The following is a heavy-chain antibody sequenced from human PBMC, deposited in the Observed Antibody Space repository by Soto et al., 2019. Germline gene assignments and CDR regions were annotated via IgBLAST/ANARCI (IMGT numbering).Heavy chain of an antibody. J-gene: IGHJ4*02. CDR3: ARMKLASLDH. V-gene: IGHV1-69*09. CDR2: MNRASQLR. CDR1: GVPFNSYG. Sequence: QVVLLQSGTEVKRPGSSVKVSCKASGVPFNSYGFAWVRQAPGRGRKWWGRMNRASQLRNYEQSLQGRDTITADTSTPTAYMELPGLTSEDTAVYYCARMKLASLDHWGQETLVTVSS.